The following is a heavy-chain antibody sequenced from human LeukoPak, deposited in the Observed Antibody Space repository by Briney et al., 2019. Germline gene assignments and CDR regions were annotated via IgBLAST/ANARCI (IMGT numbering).Heavy chain of an antibody. Sequence: PGGSLRLSCAASGFTFDNYAMNWVRQAPGKGLEWVSYIRGGGGVTRYSDSVKDRFTISRDNSKNTLYLQMNSLRAEDTAIYYCAKCLASYYNDASDIWGRGTMVTVSS. CDR2: IRGGGGVT. D-gene: IGHD3-10*01. CDR3: AKCLASYYNDASDI. CDR1: GFTFDNYA. J-gene: IGHJ3*02. V-gene: IGHV3-23*01.